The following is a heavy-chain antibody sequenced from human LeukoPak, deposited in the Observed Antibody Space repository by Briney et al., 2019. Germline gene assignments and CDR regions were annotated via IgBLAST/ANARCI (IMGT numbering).Heavy chain of an antibody. CDR2: ISSSSSTI. D-gene: IGHD5-12*01. Sequence: GGSLRLSCAASGFTFSSYAMHWVRQAPGKGLEWISYISSSSSTIYYADSMKGRFIISRDNAKNSLYLQMNSLRAEDTAVYYCARLYSGYDHTVDFWGQGTLVTVSS. CDR3: ARLYSGYDHTVDF. J-gene: IGHJ4*02. V-gene: IGHV3-48*01. CDR1: GFTFSSYA.